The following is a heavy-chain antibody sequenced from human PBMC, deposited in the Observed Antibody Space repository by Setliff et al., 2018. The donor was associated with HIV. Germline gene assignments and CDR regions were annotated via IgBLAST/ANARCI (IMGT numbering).Heavy chain of an antibody. CDR1: GGSFSGYY. J-gene: IGHJ6*03. CDR3: VRVPGYSTGASYMDV. CDR2: INHSGNT. D-gene: IGHD6-19*01. V-gene: IGHV4-34*01. Sequence: SETLSLTCAVYGGSFSGYYWSWIRQPPGKGLEWPGEINHSGNTKYKASLKRRVTISVDTSRNQFSLKVRSVTAADTAVYYCVRVPGYSTGASYMDVWGKGTTVTVSS.